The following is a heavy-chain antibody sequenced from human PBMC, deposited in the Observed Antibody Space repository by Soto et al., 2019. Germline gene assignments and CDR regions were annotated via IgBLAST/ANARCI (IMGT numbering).Heavy chain of an antibody. CDR2: INPNSGDT. CDR1: GYTFSGYY. D-gene: IGHD3-10*01. J-gene: IGHJ6*02. CDR3: ARDGYHGPESSGGMDV. V-gene: IGHV1-2*04. Sequence: QVQLVQSGAEVKMPGASVKVSCKASGYTFSGYYMHWVRQAPGQGLEWMGWINPNSGDTTYAQKFQGWVTMTMDTSISTSYMDLNRLRSDDTAVYYCARDGYHGPESSGGMDVWGQGTTVTVSS.